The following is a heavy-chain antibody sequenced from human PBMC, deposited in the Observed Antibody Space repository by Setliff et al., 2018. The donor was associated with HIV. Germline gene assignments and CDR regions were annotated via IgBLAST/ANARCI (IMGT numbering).Heavy chain of an antibody. CDR1: GYSFSGYH. CDR3: ARAPFTLLWWHLLLRRGWYFDY. CDR2: INPDSGDT. D-gene: IGHD2-15*01. J-gene: IGHJ4*02. V-gene: IGHV1-2*06. Sequence: ASVKVSCKASGYSFSGYHMYWVRQAPGQGLEWMGRINPDSGDTKYTQNFEGRVTMTSDTSISTVYMELSRLRSDDTAVYYCARAPFTLLWWHLLLRRGWYFDYWGQGTLVTVSS.